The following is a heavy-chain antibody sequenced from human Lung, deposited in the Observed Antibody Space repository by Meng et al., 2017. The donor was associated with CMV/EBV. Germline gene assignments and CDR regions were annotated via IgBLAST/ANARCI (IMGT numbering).Heavy chain of an antibody. CDR1: GGSFSGFH. J-gene: IGHJ1*01. D-gene: IGHD3-3*01. CDR3: ARLNNRITVFGVPITEGYFQH. V-gene: IGHV4-34*01. CDR2: VNHSGGA. Sequence: SETLSLXXAVSGGSFSGFHWSWIRQPPGKGLEWIGEVNHSGGASYSPSLKNRVTISVDPSKNQFSLRLMSVTAADTAVYYCARLNNRITVFGVPITEGYFQHWGHGALVTVSS.